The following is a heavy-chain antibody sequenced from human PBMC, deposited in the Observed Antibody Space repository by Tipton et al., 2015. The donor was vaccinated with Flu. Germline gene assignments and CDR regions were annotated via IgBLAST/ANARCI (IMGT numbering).Heavy chain of an antibody. CDR3: ARGGLAPGEY. CDR1: GFTFSDYW. V-gene: IGHV3-7*01. Sequence: QLVQSGGGLVQPGGSLRLSCAASGFTFSDYWMLWFRQAPGQGLEWVANIRQDGRQEYYLNSVRGRFTISRDNARNSLSLQMDGLRVEDTAVYYCARGGLAPGEYWGQGTLVTVSS. J-gene: IGHJ4*02. CDR2: IRQDGRQE. D-gene: IGHD3-16*01.